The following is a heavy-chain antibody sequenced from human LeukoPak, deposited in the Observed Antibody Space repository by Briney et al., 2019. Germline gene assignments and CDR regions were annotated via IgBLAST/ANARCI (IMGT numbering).Heavy chain of an antibody. D-gene: IGHD1-20*01. CDR1: GGSINSGGYY. J-gene: IGHJ4*02. V-gene: IGHV4-31*03. Sequence: PSQTLSLTSTVSGGSINSGGYYWSWIRQHPGKGLEWIGNIYYSGSTYYNPSLRSRLTISVDTSKNQFSLKLSSVTAADTAVYYCAREGYNWNHLDYWGQGTLVTVSS. CDR2: IYYSGST. CDR3: AREGYNWNHLDY.